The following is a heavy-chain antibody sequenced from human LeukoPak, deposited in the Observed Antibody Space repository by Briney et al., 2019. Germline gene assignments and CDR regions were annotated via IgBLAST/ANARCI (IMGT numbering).Heavy chain of an antibody. CDR3: AKVLYGSSWYYFDC. J-gene: IGHJ4*02. V-gene: IGHV3-30*02. D-gene: IGHD6-13*01. CDR2: IRYDGSNK. CDR1: GFTFSSYG. Sequence: GGSLRLSCAASGFTFSSYGMHWVRQAPGKGLEWVAFIRYDGSNKYYADSVKGRFTISRDNSKNTLYLQMNSLRAEDTAVYYCAKVLYGSSWYYFDCWGQGTLVTVSS.